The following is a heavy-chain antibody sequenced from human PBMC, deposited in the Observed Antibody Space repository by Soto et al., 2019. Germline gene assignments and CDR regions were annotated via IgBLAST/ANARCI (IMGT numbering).Heavy chain of an antibody. CDR3: AKEGYDSGWYWDS. Sequence: VQLLESGGGLVQPGGSLRLSCAASGFTFCGSAMTWVRQAPGKWLEYVSSITSSGSEVFHAASVKGRFTMSRDNSKNMLYLQMNSLRAEDTAVYYCAKEGYDSGWYWDSWGQGALVTVSS. D-gene: IGHD6-19*01. J-gene: IGHJ4*02. CDR1: GFTFCGSA. CDR2: ITSSGSEV. V-gene: IGHV3-23*01.